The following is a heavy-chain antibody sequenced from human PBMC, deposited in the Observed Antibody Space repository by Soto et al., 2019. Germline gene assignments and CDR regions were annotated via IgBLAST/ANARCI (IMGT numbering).Heavy chain of an antibody. J-gene: IGHJ4*02. D-gene: IGHD2-15*01. CDR2: ISYDGSNK. CDR1: GFTFSSYA. V-gene: IGHV3-30-3*01. CDR3: ARDNTPYCSGGSCYSMPHDY. Sequence: QVQLVESGGGVVQPGRSLRLSCAASGFTFSSYAMHWVSQAPGKGLEWVAVISYDGSNKYYADSVKGRFTISRDNSKNTLYLHMNSLRAEDTAVYYCARDNTPYCSGGSCYSMPHDYWGQGTLVTVSS.